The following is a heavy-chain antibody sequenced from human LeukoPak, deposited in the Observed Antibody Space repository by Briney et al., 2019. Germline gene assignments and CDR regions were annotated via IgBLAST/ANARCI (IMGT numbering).Heavy chain of an antibody. D-gene: IGHD6-13*01. CDR1: GFTFSSYS. J-gene: IGHJ4*02. Sequence: GGSLRLSCAASGFTFSSYSMNWVRQAPGKGLEWVSSISGSSSYIYYADSVKGRFTISRDNAKNSLYLQMNSLRAEDTAVYYCAREEAAAGTDYWGQGTLVTVSS. V-gene: IGHV3-21*01. CDR3: AREEAAAGTDY. CDR2: ISGSSSYI.